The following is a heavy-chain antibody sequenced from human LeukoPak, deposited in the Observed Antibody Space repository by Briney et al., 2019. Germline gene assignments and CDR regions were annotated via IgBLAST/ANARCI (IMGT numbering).Heavy chain of an antibody. CDR1: GYTFTSYD. Sequence: ASVKVSCKASGYTFTSYDINWVRQATGQGLEWMGWMNPNSGNTGYAQKFQGRVTMTRNTSIGTAYMELSSLRSEDTAVYYCARVLEAPMVRGVISRWFDPWGQGTLVTVSS. V-gene: IGHV1-8*01. CDR3: ARVLEAPMVRGVISRWFDP. D-gene: IGHD3-10*01. J-gene: IGHJ5*02. CDR2: MNPNSGNT.